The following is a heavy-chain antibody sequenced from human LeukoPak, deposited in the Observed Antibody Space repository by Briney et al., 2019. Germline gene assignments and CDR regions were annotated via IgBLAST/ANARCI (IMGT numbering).Heavy chain of an antibody. V-gene: IGHV3-30-3*01. Sequence: GGSLRLSCAATGLSVSSNFMSWVRQAPGKGLEWVAVISYDGSNKYYADSVKGRFTISRDNSKNTLYLQMNSLRAEDTAVYYCARDLHYYDSSGPFDYWGQGTLVTVSS. CDR3: ARDLHYYDSSGPFDY. J-gene: IGHJ4*02. CDR2: ISYDGSNK. D-gene: IGHD3-22*01. CDR1: GLSVSSNF.